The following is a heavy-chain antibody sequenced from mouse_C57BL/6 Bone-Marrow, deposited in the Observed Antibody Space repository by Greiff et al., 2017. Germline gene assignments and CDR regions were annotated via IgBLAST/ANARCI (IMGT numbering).Heavy chain of an antibody. J-gene: IGHJ1*03. Sequence: QVQLQQSGAELVKPGASVKLSCKASGYTFTSYWMHWVKQRPGRGLEWIGRIDPNSGGTKYNEKFKSKATLTVDKPSSTAYMQLSSLTSEDSAVYYCASIYYYGSSYFYWYFDVWGTGTTVTVSS. CDR3: ASIYYYGSSYFYWYFDV. CDR1: GYTFTSYW. V-gene: IGHV1-72*01. CDR2: IDPNSGGT. D-gene: IGHD1-1*01.